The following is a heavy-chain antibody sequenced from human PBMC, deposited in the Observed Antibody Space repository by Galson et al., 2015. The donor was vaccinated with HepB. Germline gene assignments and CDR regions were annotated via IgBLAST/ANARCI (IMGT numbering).Heavy chain of an antibody. D-gene: IGHD6-19*01. J-gene: IGHJ4*02. CDR2: ISNSGNST. CDR3: AKRTVAGTGRAFDY. Sequence: SLRLSCAASGFTFSSYAMSWVRQAPGKGLEWVSSISNSGNSTYYADSVKGRFTISRDNSKNTLYLRMNSLRAEDTAVYYCAKRTVAGTGRAFDYWGQGNLVTVSS. V-gene: IGHV3-23*01. CDR1: GFTFSSYA.